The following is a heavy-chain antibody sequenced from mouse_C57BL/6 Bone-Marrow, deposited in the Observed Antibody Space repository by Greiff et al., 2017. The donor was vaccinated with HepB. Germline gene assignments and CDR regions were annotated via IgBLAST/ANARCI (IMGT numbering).Heavy chain of an antibody. Sequence: EVQLVESGGGLVQSGRSLRLSCATSGFTFSDFYMEWVRQAPGKGLEWIAASRNKANDYTTEYSASVKGRFIFSRDTSQSILYLQMNALRAEDTAIYYCARALRAVYAMDYWGQGTSVTVSS. J-gene: IGHJ4*01. V-gene: IGHV7-1*01. CDR2: SRNKANDYTT. CDR1: GFTFSDFY. D-gene: IGHD1-1*01. CDR3: ARALRAVYAMDY.